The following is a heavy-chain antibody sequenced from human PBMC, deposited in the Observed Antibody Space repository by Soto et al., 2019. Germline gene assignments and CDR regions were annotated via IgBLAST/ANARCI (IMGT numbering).Heavy chain of an antibody. D-gene: IGHD1-1*01. V-gene: IGHV3-23*01. CDR3: AKWNGYGDY. J-gene: IGHJ4*02. CDR2: VSGGSGVT. Sequence: EVQLLESGGGLVQPGVSLRLSCAVSGFSFITYGVTWVRQAPGKGLEWVSGVSGGSGVTHYADSVKGRFTITGDNSKNTVYLHMNSLRVEDTAVYYCAKWNGYGDYWGQGTLVTVSS. CDR1: GFSFITYG.